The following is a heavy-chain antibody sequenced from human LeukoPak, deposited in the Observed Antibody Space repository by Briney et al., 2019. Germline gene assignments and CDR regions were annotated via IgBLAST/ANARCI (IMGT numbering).Heavy chain of an antibody. CDR1: GYSISTGYY. V-gene: IGHV4-38-2*01. J-gene: IGHJ4*02. D-gene: IGHD6-6*01. Sequence: PSETLSLTCAVSGYSISTGYYWGWIRPPPGKGLEWIGSIYHSGRTSYNPSLKSRVTISVDTSKNQFSLKLSSVTAADTAVYYCAIFIAARPWDYWGQGTLVTVSS. CDR3: AIFIAARPWDY. CDR2: IYHSGRT.